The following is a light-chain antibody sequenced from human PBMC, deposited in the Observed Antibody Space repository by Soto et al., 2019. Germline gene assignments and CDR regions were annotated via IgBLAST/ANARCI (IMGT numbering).Light chain of an antibody. J-gene: IGKJ5*01. CDR3: QQYGSSPIT. Sequence: EIVLTQLPGTLSLSPGERATLSCRASESVSSSYLAWYQQKPGQAPRLLSYGASSRATGIPDRCSGRGSRTDFTRTISRLEHEDFAVFYCQQYGSSPITFGQATPLEIK. CDR2: GAS. CDR1: ESVSSSY. V-gene: IGKV3-20*01.